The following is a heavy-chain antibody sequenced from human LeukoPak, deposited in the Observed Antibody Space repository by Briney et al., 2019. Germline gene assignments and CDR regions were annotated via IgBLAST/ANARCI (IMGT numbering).Heavy chain of an antibody. CDR3: AKGAPSGSGSCATEGMDV. Sequence: GGSLRLSCAASGFTFGSYAMHWVRQAPGKGLEWVAGISYNGSNKYYADSVKGRFTISRDNSKNTLYLKMNSLRAEDTAVYYCAKGAPSGSGSCATEGMDVWGKGTTVTVSS. D-gene: IGHD3-10*01. V-gene: IGHV3-30*18. J-gene: IGHJ6*04. CDR2: ISYNGSNK. CDR1: GFTFGSYA.